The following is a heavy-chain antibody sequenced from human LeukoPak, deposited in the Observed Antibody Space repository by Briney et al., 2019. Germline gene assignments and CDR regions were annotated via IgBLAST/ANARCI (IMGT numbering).Heavy chain of an antibody. CDR2: IYSGGST. D-gene: IGHD1-26*01. V-gene: IGHV3-66*01. CDR3: ARETQPATTFDI. Sequence: GGSLRLSCAASGFTVSSNYMSWVRQAPGKGLEWVSVIYSGGSTYYADSVKGRFTISRDNSKNTLYLQMNSLRAEDTAVYYCARETQPATTFDIWGQGTMVTVSS. J-gene: IGHJ3*02. CDR1: GFTVSSNY.